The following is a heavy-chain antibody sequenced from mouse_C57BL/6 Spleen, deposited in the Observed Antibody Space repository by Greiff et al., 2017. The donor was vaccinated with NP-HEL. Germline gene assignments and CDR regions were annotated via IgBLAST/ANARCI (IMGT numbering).Heavy chain of an antibody. D-gene: IGHD2-1*01. CDR1: GYTFTSYW. J-gene: IGHJ2*01. Sequence: QVQLQQPGAELVKPGASVKMSCKASGYTFTSYWITWVKQRPGQGLEWIGDIYPGSGSTNYNEKFKSKATLTVDTSSSTAYMQLSSLTSEDSAVYYCARSPRNYGYFDYWGQGTTLTVSS. CDR3: ARSPRNYGYFDY. CDR2: IYPGSGST. V-gene: IGHV1-55*01.